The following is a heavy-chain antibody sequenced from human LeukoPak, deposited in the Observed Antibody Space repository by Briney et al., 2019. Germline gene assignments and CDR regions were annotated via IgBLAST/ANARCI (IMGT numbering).Heavy chain of an antibody. D-gene: IGHD3-22*01. CDR1: GYTFTNYV. CDR2: INAGNGNT. J-gene: IGHJ4*02. CDR3: ARENKGVDSSGGLFDY. V-gene: IGHV1-3*01. Sequence: ASVKVSCKASGYTFTNYVVHWVRQAPGQRLEWMGWINAGNGNTKYSQKFQGRVTITRDTSANTAYMELSSLRSEDTAVYYCARENKGVDSSGGLFDYWGQGTLVTVSS.